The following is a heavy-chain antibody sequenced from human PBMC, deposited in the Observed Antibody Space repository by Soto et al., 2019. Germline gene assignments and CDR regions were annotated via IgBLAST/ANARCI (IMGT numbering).Heavy chain of an antibody. D-gene: IGHD3-16*01. CDR2: IYRSDSDT. CDR1: GYTFTTYW. V-gene: IGHV5-51*01. Sequence: GESLKISCKTSGYTFTTYWVGWVRQRPGEGLEWMGIIYRSDSDTRYSPSFQGHVMFSVDKSLETAYLEWSSLKTSDTAVYFCARRAGVMVPFDYWGQGTQVTVSS. CDR3: ARRAGVMVPFDY. J-gene: IGHJ4*02.